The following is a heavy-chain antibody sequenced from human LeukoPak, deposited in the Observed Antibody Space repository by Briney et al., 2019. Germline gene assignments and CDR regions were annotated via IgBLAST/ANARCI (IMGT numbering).Heavy chain of an antibody. Sequence: SETLSLTCTVSGGSIVSYYWNWIRQPPGKGLEWIGYIYSSGNANYNPSLKSRVTISVDTSENQFSLKLSSVTAADTAVYYCARSPSTVHWFDPWGQGTLLTVSS. D-gene: IGHD2-2*01. V-gene: IGHV4-59*08. CDR3: ARSPSTVHWFDP. CDR2: IYSSGNA. J-gene: IGHJ5*02. CDR1: GGSIVSYY.